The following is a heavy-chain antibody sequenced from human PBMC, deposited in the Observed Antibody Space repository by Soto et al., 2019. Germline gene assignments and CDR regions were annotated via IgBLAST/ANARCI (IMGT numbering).Heavy chain of an antibody. CDR1: GFTFDDYA. V-gene: IGHV3-9*01. J-gene: IGHJ3*02. D-gene: IGHD6-13*01. CDR3: AKDMKAAAGTYAFYI. CDR2: ISWNSGSI. Sequence: GGSLRLSCAASGFTFDDYAMHWVRQAPGKGLEWVSGISWNSGSIGYADSVKGRFTISRDNAKNSLYLQMNSLRAEDTALYYCAKDMKAAAGTYAFYIWGQGTMVTVSS.